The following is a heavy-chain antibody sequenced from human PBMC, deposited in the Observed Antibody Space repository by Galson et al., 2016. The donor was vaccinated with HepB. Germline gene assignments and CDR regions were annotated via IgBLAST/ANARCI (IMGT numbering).Heavy chain of an antibody. Sequence: ASGGTFSSYAINWVRQAPGQGLEWMGGIIPIFGTTNYAQKFQGRVTITANESTSTASMDLSRLRSEDTAVYYCASASSVADTYYYYGMDVWGQGTTVTVSS. CDR2: IIPIFGTT. J-gene: IGHJ6*02. D-gene: IGHD2-15*01. V-gene: IGHV1-69*01. CDR3: ASASSVADTYYYYGMDV. CDR1: GGTFSSYA.